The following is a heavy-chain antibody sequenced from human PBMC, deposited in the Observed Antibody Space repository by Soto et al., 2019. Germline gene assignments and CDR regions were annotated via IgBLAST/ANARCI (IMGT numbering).Heavy chain of an antibody. V-gene: IGHV3-23*01. Sequence: PXVCLRLSCAASGFSFNAYAMSWVRQAPGQGLEWVSAISGSVFSTYYADSVKGRFSISSDSSKNTLFLQMNSLRADDTAVYFCATFTFGRPFDTCGQRTMVTVSS. CDR2: ISGSVFST. CDR3: ATFTFGRPFDT. J-gene: IGHJ3*02. CDR1: GFSFNAYA. D-gene: IGHD3-16*01.